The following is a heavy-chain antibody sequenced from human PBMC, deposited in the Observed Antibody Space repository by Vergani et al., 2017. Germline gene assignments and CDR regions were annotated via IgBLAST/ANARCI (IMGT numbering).Heavy chain of an antibody. Sequence: QVQLQESGPGLVKPSQTPSLTCTVSGGSFSTGGQSWTWLRQSAGKGLEWIGRIYTSGATNYNPSLRSRAIMSVDASKKQFSLKLTSVTAADTAVYYCGRVADFYGLGSRLLDLWGQGILVTVSS. V-gene: IGHV4-61*02. D-gene: IGHD3-10*01. J-gene: IGHJ5*02. CDR3: GRVADFYGLGSRLLDL. CDR2: IYTSGAT. CDR1: GGSFSTGGQS.